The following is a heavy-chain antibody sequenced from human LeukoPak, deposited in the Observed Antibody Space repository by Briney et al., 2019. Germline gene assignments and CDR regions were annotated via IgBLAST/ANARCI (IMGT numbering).Heavy chain of an antibody. CDR1: GGTFSSYA. J-gene: IGHJ4*02. D-gene: IGHD5-18*01. CDR3: ARGGYSYGLDDY. CDR2: IIPIFGTA. Sequence: SVKVSCKASGGTFSSYAISWVRQAPGQGLEWMGGIIPIFGTANYAQKSQGRVTIAADESTSTAYMELSSLRSEDTAVYYCARGGYSYGLDDYWGQGTLVTVSS. V-gene: IGHV1-69*01.